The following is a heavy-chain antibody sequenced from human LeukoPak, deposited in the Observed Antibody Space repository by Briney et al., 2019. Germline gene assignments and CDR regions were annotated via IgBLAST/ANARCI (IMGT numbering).Heavy chain of an antibody. CDR2: IKEDGSEK. Sequence: GGSLRLSCAASGFTLSSYWMSWVRQAPGKGLEWVANIKEDGSEKYYVDSVKGRFTISRDKAKNTLYLQMNSLRAEDTAVYYCARENIAAAGPNPNFDYWGQGTLVTVSS. CDR1: GFTLSSYW. CDR3: ARENIAAAGPNPNFDY. J-gene: IGHJ4*02. D-gene: IGHD6-13*01. V-gene: IGHV3-7*01.